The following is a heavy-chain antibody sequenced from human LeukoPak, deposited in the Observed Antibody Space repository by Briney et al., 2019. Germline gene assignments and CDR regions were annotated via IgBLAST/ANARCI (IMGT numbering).Heavy chain of an antibody. CDR3: AKGVSGWPYYFDY. Sequence: PGGSLRLSCAASGFTFSTYAMSWFRQTPTKGLEWVSAIGDDGATTYYADSVKGRFTISRDNSKNTLYLQMNSLRAEDTAVYYCAKGVSGWPYYFDYWGRGTLVTVSS. J-gene: IGHJ4*02. V-gene: IGHV3-23*01. CDR1: GFTFSTYA. D-gene: IGHD6-19*01. CDR2: IGDDGATT.